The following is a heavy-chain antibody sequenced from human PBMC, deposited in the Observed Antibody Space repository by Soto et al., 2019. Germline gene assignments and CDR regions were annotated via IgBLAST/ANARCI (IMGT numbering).Heavy chain of an antibody. Sequence: PGGSLRLSCAASAFTFRSYAMSGVRQAPGKGLEWVSAISGSGGTTYYADSVRGRFTISRDNSKNTLYLQMNSLRAEDTAVYYCAKSAYSSTWYTDPHDYWGQGTLVTVSS. CDR1: AFTFRSYA. J-gene: IGHJ4*02. CDR3: AKSAYSSTWYTDPHDY. V-gene: IGHV3-23*01. D-gene: IGHD6-13*01. CDR2: ISGSGGTT.